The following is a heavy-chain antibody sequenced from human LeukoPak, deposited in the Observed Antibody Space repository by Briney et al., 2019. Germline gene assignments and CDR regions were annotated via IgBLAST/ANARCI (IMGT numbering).Heavy chain of an antibody. Sequence: SETLSLTCTVSGGSISSYYWSWIRQPPGKGLEWIGYIYYSGSTNYNPSLKSRVTISVDTSKNQFSLKLSSVTAADTAVYYCARGPYYDFWSGYEGDAFDIWGQGTMVTVSS. J-gene: IGHJ3*02. CDR1: GGSISSYY. CDR3: ARGPYYDFWSGYEGDAFDI. D-gene: IGHD3-3*01. V-gene: IGHV4-59*01. CDR2: IYYSGST.